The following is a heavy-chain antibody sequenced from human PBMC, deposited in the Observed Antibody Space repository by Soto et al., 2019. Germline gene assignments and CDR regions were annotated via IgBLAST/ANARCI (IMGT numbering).Heavy chain of an antibody. V-gene: IGHV5-51*01. D-gene: IGHD6-13*01. CDR3: TRDLYSSSWYPVHGMDV. J-gene: IGHJ6*02. Sequence: GESLKISCQGSGYSFISYWIGWVRQMPGKGLEWMGIIYPGDSDTRYSPSFQGQVTISRDDSKSIAYLQMNSLKTEDTAVYYCTRDLYSSSWYPVHGMDVWGQGTKVTVSS. CDR2: IYPGDSDT. CDR1: GYSFISYW.